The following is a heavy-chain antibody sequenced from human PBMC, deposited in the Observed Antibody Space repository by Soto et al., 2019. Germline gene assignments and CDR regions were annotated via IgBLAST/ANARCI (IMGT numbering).Heavy chain of an antibody. D-gene: IGHD3-3*01. V-gene: IGHV1-8*01. CDR1: GYTFTEFY. Sequence: ASVKVSCNTSGYTFTEFYINWVRQAPGQGLEWMGWMNTNTGNTGYAQKFQGRVTMTRDTSISTAYMELRRLRSEDTAVYYCARVVRFFGGHAGYWGQGTLVTVSS. J-gene: IGHJ4*02. CDR3: ARVVRFFGGHAGY. CDR2: MNTNTGNT.